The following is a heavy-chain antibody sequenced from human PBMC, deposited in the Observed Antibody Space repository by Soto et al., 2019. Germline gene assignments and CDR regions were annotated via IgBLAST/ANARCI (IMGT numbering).Heavy chain of an antibody. J-gene: IGHJ4*02. CDR3: ARGSYCSGGSCYSGGMV. CDR2: ISYDGSNK. D-gene: IGHD2-15*01. Sequence: GGSLRLSCAASGFTFSSYAMHWVRQAPGKGLEWVAVISYDGSNKYYADSVKGRFTISRDNSKNTLYLQMNSLRAEDTAVCYCARGSYCSGGSCYSGGMVWGRGTLVTVSS. V-gene: IGHV3-30-3*01. CDR1: GFTFSSYA.